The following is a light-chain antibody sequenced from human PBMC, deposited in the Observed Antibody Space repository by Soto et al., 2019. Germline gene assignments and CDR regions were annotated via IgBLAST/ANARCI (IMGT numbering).Light chain of an antibody. J-gene: IGKJ1*01. CDR2: KAS. V-gene: IGKV1-5*03. Sequence: DIQMTQSPSTLSGSVGDRVTITCRASQTISSWLAWYQQKPGKAPKLLIYKASTIKSGVPSRFSGSGSGTEFTLTISRLQPDDFATYYCQHYNSYSEAFDQGTKVELK. CDR1: QTISSW. CDR3: QHYNSYSEA.